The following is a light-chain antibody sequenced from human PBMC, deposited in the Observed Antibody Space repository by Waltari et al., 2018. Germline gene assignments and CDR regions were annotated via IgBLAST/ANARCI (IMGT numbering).Light chain of an antibody. CDR2: ENN. CDR1: NSNIGTNY. Sequence: QSVLTQPPSVSAAPGQKATISCSGSNSNIGTNYVSWYQQLPGTAPKVLIYENNKRPSGIPDRFSASKSGTSTTLDITGLQAGDEADYHCGTWDSSLSAHVFGTGTRVTVL. CDR3: GTWDSSLSAHV. V-gene: IGLV1-51*01. J-gene: IGLJ1*01.